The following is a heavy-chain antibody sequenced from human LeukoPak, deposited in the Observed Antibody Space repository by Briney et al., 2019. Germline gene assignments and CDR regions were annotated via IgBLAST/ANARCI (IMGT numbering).Heavy chain of an antibody. D-gene: IGHD3-10*01. CDR1: GFTPNHSW. CDR3: AIWASGNY. J-gene: IGHJ4*02. Sequence: GGSLRLSCAASGFTPNHSWMNWVRQAPGKGLEWVANMDPSGSENRYVDFVKGRFTIYKHNPGTAFYLDMNNLRADDTATYYCAIWASGNYWRQGTLVTVSS. V-gene: IGHV3-7*01. CDR2: MDPSGSEN.